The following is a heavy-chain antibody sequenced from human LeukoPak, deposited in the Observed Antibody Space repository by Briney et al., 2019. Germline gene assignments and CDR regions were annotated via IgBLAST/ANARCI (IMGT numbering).Heavy chain of an antibody. Sequence: SETLSLTCTVSGGSISSSSYYWSWIRRPPGKGLEWIGEINHSGSTNYNPSLKSRVTISVDTSKNQFSLKLSSVTAADTAVYYCARGAHCTNGVCYYYYYGMDVWGQGTTVTVSS. CDR1: GGSISSSSYY. V-gene: IGHV4-39*07. J-gene: IGHJ6*02. CDR3: ARGAHCTNGVCYYYYYGMDV. CDR2: INHSGST. D-gene: IGHD2-8*01.